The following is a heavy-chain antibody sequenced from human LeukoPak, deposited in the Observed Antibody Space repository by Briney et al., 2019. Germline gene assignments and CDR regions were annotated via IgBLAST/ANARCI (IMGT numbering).Heavy chain of an antibody. Sequence: GGSLRLSCAASGFTFSSYAMHWVRQAPGKGLEWVAVISYDGSNKYYADSVKGRFTISRDNSKNTLYLQMNSLRAEDTAVYYCARDTLYSGSYLDYWGQGALVTVSS. CDR3: ARDTLYSGSYLDY. V-gene: IGHV3-30*04. D-gene: IGHD1-26*01. J-gene: IGHJ4*02. CDR2: ISYDGSNK. CDR1: GFTFSSYA.